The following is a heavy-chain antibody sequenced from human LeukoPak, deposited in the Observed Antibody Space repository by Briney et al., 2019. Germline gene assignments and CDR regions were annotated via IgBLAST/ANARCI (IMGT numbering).Heavy chain of an antibody. CDR1: GFSFSTTW. D-gene: IGHD3-16*01. J-gene: IGHJ4*02. CDR2: INIDGSQR. Sequence: PGGSLRLSCAASGFSFSTTWMTWVRQTPGKGLELVANINIDGSQRYHADSVEGRFTISRDNVKNTLYLQMSSLRVGDTAVYYCARDPGWGALDYWGQGALVTVSS. CDR3: ARDPGWGALDY. V-gene: IGHV3-7*03.